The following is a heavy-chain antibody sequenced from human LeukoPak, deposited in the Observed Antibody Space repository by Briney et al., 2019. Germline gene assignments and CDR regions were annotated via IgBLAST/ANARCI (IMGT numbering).Heavy chain of an antibody. CDR3: ARERYCSSTSCYWFDP. CDR2: ISAYNGNT. D-gene: IGHD2-2*01. V-gene: IGHV1-18*01. CDR1: GFTFTSSA. Sequence: ASVKVSCKASGFTFTSSAMQWVRQAPGQGLEWMGWISAYNGNTNYAQKLQGRVTMTTDTSTSTAYMELRSLRSDDTAVYYCARERYCSSTSCYWFDPWGQGTLVTVSS. J-gene: IGHJ5*02.